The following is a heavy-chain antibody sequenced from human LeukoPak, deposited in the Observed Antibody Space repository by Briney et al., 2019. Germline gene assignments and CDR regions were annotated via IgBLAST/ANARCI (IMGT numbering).Heavy chain of an antibody. CDR1: GFTFTSYS. CDR2: ISAHGDDP. Sequence: GGSLRLSCAASGFTFTSYSMSGVRQAPGKGVEWVSAISAHGDDPSYIDSVSGRFTLSRDNSKNTLNMQMSSLRAEDTAISYCCTYKMGFNYRGLDVWGQGTTVSVSS. J-gene: IGHJ6*02. V-gene: IGHV3-23*01. CDR3: CTYKMGFNYRGLDV. D-gene: IGHD2-8*01.